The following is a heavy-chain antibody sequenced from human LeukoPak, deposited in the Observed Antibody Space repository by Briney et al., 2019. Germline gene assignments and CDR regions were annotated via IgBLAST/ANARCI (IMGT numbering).Heavy chain of an antibody. V-gene: IGHV4-34*01. CDR1: GGSFSGYY. D-gene: IGHD3-22*01. J-gene: IGHJ4*02. Sequence: SETLSLTCAVYGGSFSGYYWSWIRQPPGKGLEWIGEINHSGSTNYNPSLKSRVTISVDTSRNQFSLKLSSVTAADTAVYYCARVGDSSGYYPFDYWGQGTLVTVSS. CDR3: ARVGDSSGYYPFDY. CDR2: INHSGST.